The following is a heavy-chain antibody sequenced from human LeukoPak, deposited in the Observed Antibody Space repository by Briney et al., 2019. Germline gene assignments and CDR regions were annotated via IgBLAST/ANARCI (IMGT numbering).Heavy chain of an antibody. Sequence: KPSETLSLTCAVSGGSISSSTWWSWVRQPPGKGLEWIGEIYHSGSTNYNPSLKSRVTISVDMSKNQFSLKLTSVTAADTAVYYCASKADCRGGSCPTGAFNIWGQGTMVTVSS. CDR2: IYHSGST. D-gene: IGHD2-15*01. J-gene: IGHJ3*02. CDR3: ASKADCRGGSCPTGAFNI. CDR1: GGSISSSTW. V-gene: IGHV4-4*02.